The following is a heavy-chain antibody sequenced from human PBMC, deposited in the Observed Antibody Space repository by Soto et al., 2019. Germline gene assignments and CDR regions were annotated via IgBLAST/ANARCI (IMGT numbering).Heavy chain of an antibody. CDR3: AKAFYREKDGYNSFHY. V-gene: IGHV3-23*01. CDR2: ISGGGGST. J-gene: IGHJ4*02. Sequence: GGSLRLSCAASSLTFNRYAMSWVRQAPGKGLEWVSAISGGGGSTYYADSVKGRFTISRDNSNNTLYLQMNNLRADDTAVYYCAKAFYREKDGYNSFHYWGRGTPVTVSS. D-gene: IGHD5-12*01. CDR1: SLTFNRYA.